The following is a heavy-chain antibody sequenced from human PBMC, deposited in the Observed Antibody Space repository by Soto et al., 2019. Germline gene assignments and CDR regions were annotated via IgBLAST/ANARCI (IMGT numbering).Heavy chain of an antibody. J-gene: IGHJ4*02. Sequence: GALRLCCAASGFTFSNYDMNSVRQAPGKGLEWVSYISSSSSTIYYADSVKGRFTISRDNAKNSLYLQMNSLRDEDTAVYYCARDIVEVPAAMASEYWGQGTLVTVSS. D-gene: IGHD2-2*01. CDR3: ARDIVEVPAAMASEY. V-gene: IGHV3-48*02. CDR2: ISSSSSTI. CDR1: GFTFSNYD.